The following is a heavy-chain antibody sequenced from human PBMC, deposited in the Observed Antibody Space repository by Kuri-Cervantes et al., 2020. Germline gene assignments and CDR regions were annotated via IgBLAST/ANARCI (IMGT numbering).Heavy chain of an antibody. Sequence: ASVKVSCKVYGYTLTELSMHWVRQAPGKGLEWMGGFDPEDGETIYAQKFQGRVTMTRNTSISTAYMELSSLRSEDKAVYYCARSLTGYYIDYYYGMDVWGQGTTVTVSS. D-gene: IGHD3-9*01. CDR1: GYTLTELS. CDR3: ARSLTGYYIDYYYGMDV. V-gene: IGHV1-24*01. CDR2: FDPEDGET. J-gene: IGHJ6*02.